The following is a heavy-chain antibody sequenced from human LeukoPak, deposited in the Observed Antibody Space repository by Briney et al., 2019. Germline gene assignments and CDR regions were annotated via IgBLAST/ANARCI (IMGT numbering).Heavy chain of an antibody. CDR1: GGSISGYY. V-gene: IGHV4-4*07. Sequence: PSETLSLTCTVSGGSISGYYWNWIQQLAGKGLEWIGRIYTSGSTNYNPSLKSRVTMSVDTSKNQFSLKLSSVTAADTAVYYCARKSHDSSGFDFWGQGTLVTVSS. CDR3: ARKSHDSSGFDF. D-gene: IGHD3-22*01. CDR2: IYTSGST. J-gene: IGHJ4*02.